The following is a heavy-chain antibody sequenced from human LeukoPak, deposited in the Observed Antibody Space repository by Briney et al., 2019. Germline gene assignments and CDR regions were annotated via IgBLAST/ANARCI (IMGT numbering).Heavy chain of an antibody. CDR3: ARFIAAPYYFDY. V-gene: IGHV3-21*01. J-gene: IGHJ4*02. D-gene: IGHD6-13*01. CDR2: ISSSSSYR. Sequence: GGSLRLSCAASGFTFSSYTMNWVRQAPGKGLEWVSSISSSSSYRHSADSVKGRFTISRDNAKNSLYLQMNSLRAEDTAVYYCARFIAAPYYFDYWGRGTLVTVSS. CDR1: GFTFSSYT.